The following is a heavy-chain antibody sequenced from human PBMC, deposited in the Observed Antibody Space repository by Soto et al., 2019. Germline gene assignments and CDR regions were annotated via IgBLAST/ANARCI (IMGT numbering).Heavy chain of an antibody. J-gene: IGHJ6*02. D-gene: IGHD2-15*01. V-gene: IGHV1-18*01. CDR1: GYTFTSYG. CDR2: ISAYNGNT. Sequence: ASVKVSCKASGYTFTSYGISWVRQAPGQGLEWTGWISAYNGNTNYAQKLQGRVTMTTDTSTSTAYMELRSLRSDDTAVYYCARLVAAPNPYYYYGMDVWGQGTTVTVSS. CDR3: ARLVAAPNPYYYYGMDV.